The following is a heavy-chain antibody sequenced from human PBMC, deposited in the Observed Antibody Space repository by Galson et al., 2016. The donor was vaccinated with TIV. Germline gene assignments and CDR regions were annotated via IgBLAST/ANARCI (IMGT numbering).Heavy chain of an antibody. CDR1: GFTFSSYA. CDR3: AKMDSSGFDYVRRFDF. V-gene: IGHV3-23*01. CDR2: ISGGGGST. D-gene: IGHD3-22*01. Sequence: SLRLSCAASGFTFSSYAMSWVRQAPGKGLEWVSVISGGGGSTYYADSVKGRFTISRDNSKNTVYLQMSSLRADDTAVYFCAKMDSSGFDYVRRFDFWGQGTLATVSS. J-gene: IGHJ4*02.